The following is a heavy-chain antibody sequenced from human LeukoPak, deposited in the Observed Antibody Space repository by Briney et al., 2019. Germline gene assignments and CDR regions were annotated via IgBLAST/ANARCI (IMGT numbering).Heavy chain of an antibody. Sequence: PSETLSLTCTVSGYSISSGYYWGWIRQPPGKGLEWIGSIYHSGSTYYNPSLKSRVTISVDTSKNQFSLKLSSVTAADTAVYYCARGYCSSTSCYVGEEWFDPWDQGTLVTVSS. D-gene: IGHD2-2*01. CDR1: GYSISSGYY. CDR2: IYHSGST. CDR3: ARGYCSSTSCYVGEEWFDP. V-gene: IGHV4-38-2*02. J-gene: IGHJ5*02.